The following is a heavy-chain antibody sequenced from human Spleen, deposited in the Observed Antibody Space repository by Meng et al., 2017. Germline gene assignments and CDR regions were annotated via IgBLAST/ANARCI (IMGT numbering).Heavy chain of an antibody. J-gene: IGHJ5*02. CDR1: GGSISSSNW. CDR2: IYHSGST. D-gene: IGHD6-13*01. V-gene: IGHV4-4*02. CDR3: ARVCPVDSSSPSPGWFDP. Sequence: QGQLQGSGPGLVKPSGTLPLTCAAPGGSISSSNWWSWVRQPPGKGLEWIGEIYHSGSTNYNPSLKSRVTISVDTSKNQFSLKLSSVTAADTAVYYCARVCPVDSSSPSPGWFDPWGQGTLVTVSS.